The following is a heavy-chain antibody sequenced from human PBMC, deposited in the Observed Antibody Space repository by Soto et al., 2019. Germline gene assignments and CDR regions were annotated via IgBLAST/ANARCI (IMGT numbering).Heavy chain of an antibody. D-gene: IGHD6-13*01. CDR2: IFSNDEK. CDR3: ARTSTPGYRRRWYDY. Sequence: SWVRQPPGKALEWLAHIFSNDEKSYSTSLKSRLTISKDTSKSQVVLTMTNMDPVDTATYYCARTSTPGYRRRWYDYLGQGTLVTGS. J-gene: IGHJ4*02. V-gene: IGHV2-26*01.